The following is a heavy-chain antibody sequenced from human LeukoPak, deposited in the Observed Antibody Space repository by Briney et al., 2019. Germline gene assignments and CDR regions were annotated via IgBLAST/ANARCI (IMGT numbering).Heavy chain of an antibody. CDR3: ARDMYSSGWYGGLDP. CDR1: GFPFRDYY. V-gene: IGHV3-11*04. Sequence: KPGGSLRLSCTASGFPFRDYYVTWIRQAPGKGLEWVSYIRSTGSSTAYADSVKGRFTISRDNAKNSLYLEMNSLRAEDTAVYYCARDMYSSGWYGGLDPWGQGTLVTVSS. CDR2: IRSTGSST. D-gene: IGHD6-19*01. J-gene: IGHJ5*02.